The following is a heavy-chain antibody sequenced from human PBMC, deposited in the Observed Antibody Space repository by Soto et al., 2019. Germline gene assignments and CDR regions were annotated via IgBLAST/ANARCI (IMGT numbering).Heavy chain of an antibody. CDR2: IYYNGNT. Sequence: PSETLSLTCTVSGGSISSGDYYWSWIRQLPGKDLEWIAYIYYNGNTYYTPSLKSRATISLDTSKNQFSLNLNSVTAADTAVYYCARHSNEYRKSLDYWGQGTLVTVSS. CDR3: ARHSNEYRKSLDY. V-gene: IGHV4-30-4*08. D-gene: IGHD6-13*01. CDR1: GGSISSGDYY. J-gene: IGHJ4*02.